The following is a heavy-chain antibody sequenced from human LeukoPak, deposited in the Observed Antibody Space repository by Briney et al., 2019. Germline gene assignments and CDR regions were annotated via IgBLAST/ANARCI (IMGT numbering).Heavy chain of an antibody. V-gene: IGHV3-21*01. CDR1: GYTFSSFS. CDR3: VRLRRNSDTSGYYYYYDF. J-gene: IGHJ4*02. Sequence: GGSLRLSCAASGYTFSSFSINWVRQAPGKGLEWVSSISVRSNYIYYADSVRGRFTISRDDARDSLYLQMNSLRAGDTPVYYCVRLRRNSDTSGYYYYYDFWGQGTLVTVSS. D-gene: IGHD3-22*01. CDR2: ISVRSNYI.